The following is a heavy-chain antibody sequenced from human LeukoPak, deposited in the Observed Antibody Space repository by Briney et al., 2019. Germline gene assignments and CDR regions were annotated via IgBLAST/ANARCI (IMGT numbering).Heavy chain of an antibody. Sequence: GGTLRLSCAASGFTFSNAWMSWVRQAPGKGLEWVGRIKSKTDGGTTDYAAPVKGRFTISRDDSKNTLYLQMNSLKTEDTAVYYCTTDGIPVYRAFDIWGQGTMVTVSS. CDR3: TTDGIPVYRAFDI. CDR2: IKSKTDGGTT. CDR1: GFTFSNAW. D-gene: IGHD1-14*01. J-gene: IGHJ3*02. V-gene: IGHV3-15*01.